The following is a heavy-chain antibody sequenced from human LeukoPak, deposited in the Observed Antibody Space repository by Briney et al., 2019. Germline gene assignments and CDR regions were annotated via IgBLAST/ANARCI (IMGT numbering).Heavy chain of an antibody. V-gene: IGHV3-21*04. CDR3: VHCGGDCYPCCGMDV. Sequence: GGSLRLSCAASGFTFSSYSMNWVRQAPGKGLEWVSSISSSSSYIYYADSVKGRFTISRDNSKNTLYLQMNSLRAEDTAVYYCVHCGGDCYPCCGMDVWGQGITVTVSS. D-gene: IGHD2-21*02. CDR2: ISSSSSYI. CDR1: GFTFSSYS. J-gene: IGHJ6*02.